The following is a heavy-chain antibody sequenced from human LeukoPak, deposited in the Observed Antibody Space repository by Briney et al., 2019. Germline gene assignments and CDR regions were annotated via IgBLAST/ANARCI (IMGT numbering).Heavy chain of an antibody. Sequence: GASVKVSCKASGYTFTGYYMHWVRRAPGQGLEWRGWINPNSGGTNYAQKFQGRVTMTRDTSISTAYMELSRLRSDDTAVYYCARGGPAGYFDFGGNDAFDIWGQGTMVTVSS. V-gene: IGHV1-2*02. CDR3: ARGGPAGYFDFGGNDAFDI. D-gene: IGHD3-9*01. CDR2: INPNSGGT. J-gene: IGHJ3*02. CDR1: GYTFTGYY.